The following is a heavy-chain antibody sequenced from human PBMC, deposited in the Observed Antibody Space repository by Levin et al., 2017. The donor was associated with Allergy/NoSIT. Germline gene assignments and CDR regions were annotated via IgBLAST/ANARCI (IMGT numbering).Heavy chain of an antibody. V-gene: IGHV4-59*01. D-gene: IGHD3-9*01. CDR3: ARSALLYYDILTGYSCDAFDI. J-gene: IGHJ3*02. CDR1: GGSISSYY. CDR2: IYYSGST. Sequence: ESLKISCTVSGGSISSYYWSWIRQPPGKGLEWIGYIYYSGSTNYNPSLKSRVTISVDTSKNQFSLKVSSVTAADTAVYYCARSALLYYDILTGYSCDAFDIWGQGTMVTVSS.